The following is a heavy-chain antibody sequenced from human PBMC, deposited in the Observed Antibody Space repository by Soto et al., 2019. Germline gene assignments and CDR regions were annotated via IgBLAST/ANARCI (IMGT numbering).Heavy chain of an antibody. CDR1: GSRFSNYV. Sequence: QVQLVQSGADVKTPGSSLKVSCTVSGSRFSNYVISWVRQAPGHGLQWLGRIIPIFNSTQYAQKFHGRVTITADSSTTTASLELSSLRSDDTAVYYCAREGRGKKAGYNGLVSLGYWGKGNLVTVSS. CDR2: IIPIFNST. V-gene: IGHV1-69*06. CDR3: AREGRGKKAGYNGLVSLGY. J-gene: IGHJ4*02. D-gene: IGHD2-2*02.